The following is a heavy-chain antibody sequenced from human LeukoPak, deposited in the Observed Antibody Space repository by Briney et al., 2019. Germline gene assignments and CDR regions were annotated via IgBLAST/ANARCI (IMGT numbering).Heavy chain of an antibody. Sequence: GGSLRLSCAASGFTFSSYAMYWVRQAPGKGLEWVAVISYDGSNKYYADSVKGRFTISRDNSKNTLYLQMNSLRAEDTAVYYCAREGLHGSGSYYNVYFQHWGQGTLVTVSS. CDR1: GFTFSSYA. V-gene: IGHV3-30*04. CDR3: AREGLHGSGSYYNVYFQH. D-gene: IGHD3-10*01. J-gene: IGHJ1*01. CDR2: ISYDGSNK.